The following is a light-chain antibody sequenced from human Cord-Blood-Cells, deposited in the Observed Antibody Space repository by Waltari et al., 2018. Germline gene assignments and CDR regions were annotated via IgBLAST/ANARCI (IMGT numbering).Light chain of an antibody. CDR2: WAS. CDR1: QSVLYSSNNKNY. CDR3: QQYYSTPFT. Sequence: DIVMTQSPDSLAVSLGERATINCKSSQSVLYSSNNKNYLAWYQQKPGQPPKLLIYWASTRESGVPDRFSGSGSGTDFTLTISSRQAEYVAVYYCQQYYSTPFTFGPGTKVDIK. V-gene: IGKV4-1*01. J-gene: IGKJ3*01.